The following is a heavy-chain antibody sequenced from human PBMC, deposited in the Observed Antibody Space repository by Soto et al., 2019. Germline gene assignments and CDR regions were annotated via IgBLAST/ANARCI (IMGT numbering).Heavy chain of an antibody. Sequence: QVQLVESGGGVVQPGRSLRLSCAASGFTFSSYGMHWVRQAPGKGLEWVAVISYDGSNKYYADSVKGRFTISRDNSKNTLYLQMNSLRAEDTAVYYCAKERRGTIVAVPSAHGGFDYWGQGTLVTVSS. CDR2: ISYDGSNK. CDR1: GFTFSSYG. J-gene: IGHJ4*02. CDR3: AKERRGTIVAVPSAHGGFDY. V-gene: IGHV3-30*18. D-gene: IGHD2-2*01.